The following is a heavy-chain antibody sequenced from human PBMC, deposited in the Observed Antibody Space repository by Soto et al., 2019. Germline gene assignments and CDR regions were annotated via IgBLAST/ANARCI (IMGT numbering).Heavy chain of an antibody. CDR1: GSTVTSYG. V-gene: IGHV1-69*13. CDR2: VIPIFGTA. D-gene: IGHD5-18*01. Sequence: GATVKVSCKASGSTVTSYGISWVRQAPGQGLEWMGGVIPIFGTANYAQNFQGRVTITADESTSTAYMELSSLRSEDTAVYYCARKDTAMDPFDYWGQGTLVTVSS. J-gene: IGHJ4*02. CDR3: ARKDTAMDPFDY.